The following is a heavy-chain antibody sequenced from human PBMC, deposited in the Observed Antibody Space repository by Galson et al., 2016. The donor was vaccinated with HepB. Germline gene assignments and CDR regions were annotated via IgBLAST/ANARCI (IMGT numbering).Heavy chain of an antibody. CDR2: IDHSETT. CDR1: GASIVSAHW. CDR3: ASEDFSFRY. J-gene: IGHJ4*02. Sequence: SETLSLTCTVSGASIVSAHWCSWVRQPPGKGLEWIGEIDHSETTHYNPSLESRVSISVDNSKNQFSLKLSSVTAADTAVYYCASEDFSFRYWGQGTLVTVPS. V-gene: IGHV4-4*02. D-gene: IGHD2/OR15-2a*01.